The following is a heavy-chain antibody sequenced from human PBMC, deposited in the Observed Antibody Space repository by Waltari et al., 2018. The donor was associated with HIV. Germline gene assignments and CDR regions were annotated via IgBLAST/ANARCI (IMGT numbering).Heavy chain of an antibody. V-gene: IGHV3-48*02. J-gene: IGHJ4*02. CDR2: ISNSGSAI. D-gene: IGHD5-12*01. CDR3: ARDLVAPGNFFDY. CDR1: GCTFSSYH. Sequence: EVQLVESGGGLVQPGGSLRLSCAASGCTFSSYHMNWVRQAPGRGLEWLSSISNSGSAIYYADSVKGLFTISRDNAKNSLYLQMNSLRDEDTAVYYCARDLVAPGNFFDYWGQGTLVTVSS.